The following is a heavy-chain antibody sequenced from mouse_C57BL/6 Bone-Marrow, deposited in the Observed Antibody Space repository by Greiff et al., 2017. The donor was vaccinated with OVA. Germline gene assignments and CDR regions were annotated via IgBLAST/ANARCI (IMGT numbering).Heavy chain of an antibody. J-gene: IGHJ2*01. CDR1: GYTFTSYW. CDR2: IDPNSGGT. V-gene: IGHV1-72*01. D-gene: IGHD1-1*01. Sequence: QVQLQQPGAELVKPGASVKLSCKASGYTFTSYWMHWVKQRPGRGLEWIGRIDPNSGGTKYNEKFKSKATLTVDKPSSTAYMQLSSLTSEASAVYYCRITTVVATRYCDYWGQGTTLTVSS. CDR3: RITTVVATRYCDY.